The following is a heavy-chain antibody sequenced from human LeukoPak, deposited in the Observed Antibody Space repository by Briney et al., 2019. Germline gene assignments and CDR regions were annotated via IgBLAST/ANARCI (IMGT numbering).Heavy chain of an antibody. D-gene: IGHD3-22*01. J-gene: IGHJ4*02. CDR3: ARDGAIVYDSSGYYHY. Sequence: GRSLRLSCAASGFTFSSYAMHWVRQAPGKGLEWVAVISYDGSNKYYADSVKGRFTISRDNSKNTLYLQMNSLRAEDTAVYYCARDGAIVYDSSGYYHYWGQGTLVTVSS. CDR1: GFTFSSYA. V-gene: IGHV3-30-3*01. CDR2: ISYDGSNK.